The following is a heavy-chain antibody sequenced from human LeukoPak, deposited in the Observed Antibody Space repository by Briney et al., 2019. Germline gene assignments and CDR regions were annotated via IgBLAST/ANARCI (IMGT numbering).Heavy chain of an antibody. CDR3: ADLGDYGVG. Sequence: PSETLSLTCAVYGGSFSGYYWSWVRQAPGKGLEWVGRIKSRTDGGTIEYAAPVKGRFIISRDDSKNTLYLQINSLRTEDTAVYYCADLGDYGVGWGQGTLVTVSS. J-gene: IGHJ4*02. CDR1: GGSFSGYY. CDR2: IKSRTDGGTI. V-gene: IGHV3-15*01. D-gene: IGHD4-17*01.